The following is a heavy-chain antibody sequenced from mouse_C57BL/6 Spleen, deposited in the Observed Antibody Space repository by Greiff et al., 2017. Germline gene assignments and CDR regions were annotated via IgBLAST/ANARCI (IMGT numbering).Heavy chain of an antibody. CDR3: AITAQATAWFAY. J-gene: IGHJ3*01. CDR2: LWRGGST. V-gene: IGHV2-5*01. Sequence: QVQLQQSGPGLVQPSQSLSITCTVSGFSLTSYGVHWVRQSPGKGLEWLGVLWRGGSTDYNADFMSRLSITKDNSKSQVFFKMNSLQAADTAIYYCAITAQATAWFAYWGQGTLVTVSA. CDR1: GFSLTSYG. D-gene: IGHD3-2*02.